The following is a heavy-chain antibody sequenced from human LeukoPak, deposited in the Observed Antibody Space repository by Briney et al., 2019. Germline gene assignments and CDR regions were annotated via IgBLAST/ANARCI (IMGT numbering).Heavy chain of an antibody. CDR3: VRVVPYCSGGSCSPYFDY. CDR2: IGFAGDT. CDR1: GFTFSNYD. V-gene: IGHV3-13*01. Sequence: GGSLRLSCAASGFTFSNYDMHWVRQATGKGLEWVSAIGFAGDTYYPGSVKGRFTISRENVKNSLYLQMNSLRAEDTAVYYCVRVVPYCSGGSCSPYFDYWAREPWSPSPQ. J-gene: IGHJ4*02. D-gene: IGHD2-15*01.